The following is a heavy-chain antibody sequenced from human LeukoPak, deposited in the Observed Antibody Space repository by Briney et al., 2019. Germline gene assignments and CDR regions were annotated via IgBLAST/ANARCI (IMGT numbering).Heavy chain of an antibody. V-gene: IGHV3-7*01. CDR2: IKPDGSDK. Sequence: GGSLRLSCVGSGFTFSTYWMTWVRQAPGKGLEWVANIKPDGSDKYFVDSVKGRFTISRDNAKNSLYLQMNSLRAGDTAVYYCAREARGRSDWSMPEYWGQGTLVTVSS. CDR3: AREARGRSDWSMPEY. J-gene: IGHJ4*02. CDR1: GFTFSTYW. D-gene: IGHD3-9*01.